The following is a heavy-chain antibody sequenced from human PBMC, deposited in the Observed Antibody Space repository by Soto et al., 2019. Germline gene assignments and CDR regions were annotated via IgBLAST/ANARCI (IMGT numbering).Heavy chain of an antibody. CDR2: ISYDGSNK. Sequence: GGSLRLSCAASGFTFSSYGMHWVRQAPGKGLEWVAVISYDGSNKYYADSVKGRFTISRDNSKNTLYLQMNSLRAEDTAVYYCAKRNNWNYFYYYGMDVWGQGTTVTVSS. D-gene: IGHD1-20*01. V-gene: IGHV3-30*18. J-gene: IGHJ6*02. CDR1: GFTFSSYG. CDR3: AKRNNWNYFYYYGMDV.